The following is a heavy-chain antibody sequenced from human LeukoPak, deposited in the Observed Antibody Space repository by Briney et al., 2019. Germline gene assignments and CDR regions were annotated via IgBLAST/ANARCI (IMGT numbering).Heavy chain of an antibody. J-gene: IGHJ4*02. V-gene: IGHV4-31*03. D-gene: IGHD2-2*01. CDR3: AKYYCGTSSCPGVDY. CDR1: GGSITSGGYF. CDR2: ISYSGST. Sequence: PSQTLSLTCTVSGGSITSGGYFWTWIRQHPGEGLEWIGYISYSGSTYYNPSLKSRVTISLDTPNNQFSLRLSSVTAADTAVYYCAKYYCGTSSCPGVDYWGQGTLVTVSS.